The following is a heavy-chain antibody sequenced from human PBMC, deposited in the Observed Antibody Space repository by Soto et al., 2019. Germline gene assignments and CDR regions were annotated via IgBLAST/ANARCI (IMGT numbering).Heavy chain of an antibody. CDR3: ARDHPGRGGCSSTTCYAFDY. Sequence: EVQLVESGGGLVQPGGSLRLSCAASGFTFSSYSMNWVRQAPGKGLECVADISSGGSTVYYADSVKGRFTITRDNAKNSMALQMDSLRVEDPAVYYWARDHPGRGGCSSTTCYAFDYWGQGTLVTVSS. V-gene: IGHV3-48*01. J-gene: IGHJ4*02. CDR2: ISSGGSTV. D-gene: IGHD2-2*01. CDR1: GFTFSSYS.